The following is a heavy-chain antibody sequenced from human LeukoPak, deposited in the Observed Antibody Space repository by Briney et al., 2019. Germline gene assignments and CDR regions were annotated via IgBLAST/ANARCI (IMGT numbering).Heavy chain of an antibody. CDR2: IYYSGST. V-gene: IGHV4-59*01. D-gene: IGHD1-1*01. J-gene: IGHJ5*02. CDR1: GDSISSYY. CDR3: ARARRWNAAVEGWWFDP. Sequence: SETLSLTCTVSGDSISSYYWSWIRQPPGKGLEWIGYIYYSGSTNYNPSLKSRVTISVDTSKNQFSLKLSSVTAADTAVYYCARARRWNAAVEGWWFDPWGQGTLVTVSS.